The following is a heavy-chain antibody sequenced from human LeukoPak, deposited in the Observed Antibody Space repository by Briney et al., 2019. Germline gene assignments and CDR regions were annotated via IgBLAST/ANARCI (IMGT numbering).Heavy chain of an antibody. D-gene: IGHD3-22*01. J-gene: IGHJ4*02. Sequence: GESLKISCKASGYIFTNYYIGWVRQMPGKGLEWMGIIYPGDSDTTYSPSFQGQVTISADKSITTAYLQWSSLKASDTAMYYCTRLSYDSSGYLDNYFDYWGQGTLVTVSS. V-gene: IGHV5-51*01. CDR1: GYIFTNYY. CDR2: IYPGDSDT. CDR3: TRLSYDSSGYLDNYFDY.